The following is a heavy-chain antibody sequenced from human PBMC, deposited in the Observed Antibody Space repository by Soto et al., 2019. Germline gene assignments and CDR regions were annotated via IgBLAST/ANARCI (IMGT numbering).Heavy chain of an antibody. Sequence: QVQLKESGPGLVKPSETLSLTCNVSGGPIKTGDYYWNWIRQPPGKGLEWIGYVFYSGATNYSPSLKSRAAISMDTSKNQFSLSRTSVTAADTAVYYCARAGFSYGHLLFWGQGIRVTVST. V-gene: IGHV4-30-4*01. CDR3: ARAGFSYGHLLF. CDR2: VFYSGAT. J-gene: IGHJ4*02. CDR1: GGPIKTGDYY. D-gene: IGHD3-10*01.